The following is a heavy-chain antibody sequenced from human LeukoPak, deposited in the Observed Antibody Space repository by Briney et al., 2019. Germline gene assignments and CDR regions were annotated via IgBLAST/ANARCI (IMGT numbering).Heavy chain of an antibody. V-gene: IGHV1-24*01. D-gene: IGHD5-12*01. CDR3: ATVFYGAGYGPDDRIYYFDY. J-gene: IGHJ4*02. CDR2: FDPEDGET. Sequence: ASVKVSCKVSGYTLTELSMHWVRQAPGKGLEWMGGFDPEDGETIYAQKFQGRVTMTEDTSTDTAYMELSSLRSEDTAVYYCATVFYGAGYGPDDRIYYFDYWGQGTLVTVS. CDR1: GYTLTELS.